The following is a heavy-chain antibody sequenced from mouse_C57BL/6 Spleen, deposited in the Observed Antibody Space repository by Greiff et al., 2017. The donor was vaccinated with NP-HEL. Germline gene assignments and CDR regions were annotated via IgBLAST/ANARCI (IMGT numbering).Heavy chain of an antibody. Sequence: EVQLQQSGPVLVKPGASVKMSCKASGYTFTDYYMNWVKQSHGKSLEWIGVINPYNGGTSYNQKFKGKATLTVDKSSSTAYMELNSLTSEDSAVYYCASGGDSSGYDYWGQGTTLTVSS. D-gene: IGHD3-2*02. CDR1: GYTFTDYY. J-gene: IGHJ2*01. V-gene: IGHV1-19*01. CDR3: ASGGDSSGYDY. CDR2: INPYNGGT.